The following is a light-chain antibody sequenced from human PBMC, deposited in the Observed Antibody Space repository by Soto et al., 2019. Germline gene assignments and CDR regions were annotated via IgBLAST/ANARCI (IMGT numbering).Light chain of an antibody. CDR3: QSYDSSLSGVV. CDR2: SNR. Sequence: QSVLTQPPSVSGAPGQRVTISCTGSSSNIGAGYDVHWYQQLPRTAPKLLIYSNRNRPSGVPGRFSGSKSGTSASLAITGLQAEDEADYYCQSYDSSLSGVVFGGGTKLTVL. CDR1: SSNIGAGYD. V-gene: IGLV1-40*01. J-gene: IGLJ2*01.